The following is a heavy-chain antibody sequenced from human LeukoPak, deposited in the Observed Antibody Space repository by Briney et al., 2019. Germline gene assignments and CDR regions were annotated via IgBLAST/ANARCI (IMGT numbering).Heavy chain of an antibody. CDR3: ARGRRYSYGYYAFDI. Sequence: SETLSLTCAVYGGSFSGYYWSWIRQPPGKGLEWIGEINHSGSTNYNPSLKSRVTISVDTSKNQFSLKLSSVTAADTAVYYCARGRRYSYGYYAFDIWGQGTTVTVSS. D-gene: IGHD5-18*01. CDR1: GGSFSGYY. CDR2: INHSGST. J-gene: IGHJ3*02. V-gene: IGHV4-34*01.